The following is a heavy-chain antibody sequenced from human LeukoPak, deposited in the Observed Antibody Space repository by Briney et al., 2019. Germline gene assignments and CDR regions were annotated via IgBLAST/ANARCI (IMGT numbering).Heavy chain of an antibody. V-gene: IGHV4-4*07. CDR3: AKGPSSWSYWLDP. D-gene: IGHD6-13*01. Sequence: PSETLSLTCIVSGVSISSYYWSWIRQPAGKGLEWIGRIYISGSTNYNPSLKSRVTMSLDTPKNQFSLKLSSVTAADTAIYYCAKGPSSWSYWLDPWGQGTLVTVSS. CDR1: GVSISSYY. J-gene: IGHJ5*02. CDR2: IYISGST.